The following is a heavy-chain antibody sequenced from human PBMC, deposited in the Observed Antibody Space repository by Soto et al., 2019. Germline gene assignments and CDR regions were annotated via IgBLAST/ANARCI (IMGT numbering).Heavy chain of an antibody. D-gene: IGHD5-12*01. CDR3: AREEGGGYDHRWFDP. V-gene: IGHV4-31*03. CDR2: IYYSGST. Sequence: QMQPQESGPGLVKPSQSLSLTCTVSGGSISSGGYYWSWIRQHPGKGLEWIGYIYYSGSTYYNPSLKSRVTISVDTSKNQFSLKLSSVTAADTAVYYCAREEGGGYDHRWFDPWGQGTLVTVSS. CDR1: GGSISSGGYY. J-gene: IGHJ5*02.